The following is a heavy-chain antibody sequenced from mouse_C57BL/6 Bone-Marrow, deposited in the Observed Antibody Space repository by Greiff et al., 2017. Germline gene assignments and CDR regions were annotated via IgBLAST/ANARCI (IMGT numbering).Heavy chain of an antibody. CDR1: GYTFTDYE. J-gene: IGHJ2*01. D-gene: IGHD1-1*01. V-gene: IGHV1-15*01. Sequence: VQLQQSGAELLRPGASVTLSCKASGYTFTDYEMHWVKQTPVHGLEWIGAIDPETGGTAYNQKFKGKAILTADKSSSTAYMELRSLTSEDSAVYYCTRYYSYYFDYWGQGTTLTVSS. CDR2: IDPETGGT. CDR3: TRYYSYYFDY.